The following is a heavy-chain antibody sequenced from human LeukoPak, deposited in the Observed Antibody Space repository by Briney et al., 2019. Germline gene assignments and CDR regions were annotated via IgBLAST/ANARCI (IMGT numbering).Heavy chain of an antibody. D-gene: IGHD5-12*01. CDR2: INPNSGGT. Sequence: ASVKVSCKASGYTFTGYYMHWVRQAPGQGLEWMGWINPNSGGTNYAQKFQGRVTMTRDTSISTAYMELSRLRSDDTAVYYCARGGYSGYDYPVSAFDIWGQGTMVTVSS. CDR1: GYTFTGYY. CDR3: ARGGYSGYDYPVSAFDI. J-gene: IGHJ3*02. V-gene: IGHV1-2*02.